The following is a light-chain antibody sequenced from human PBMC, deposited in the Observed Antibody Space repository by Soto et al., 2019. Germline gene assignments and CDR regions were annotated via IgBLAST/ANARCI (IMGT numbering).Light chain of an antibody. V-gene: IGKV1-33*01. J-gene: IGKJ4*01. Sequence: DIQMTQSPSSLSASVGDRVTITCQASQDINIYLNWYQQKPGKAPKLLIYDASNLETGVASRFSGSGSGTEFTFTISSLQPEDIATYFCQQYLNLLTFGGGTKVEIK. CDR2: DAS. CDR3: QQYLNLLT. CDR1: QDINIY.